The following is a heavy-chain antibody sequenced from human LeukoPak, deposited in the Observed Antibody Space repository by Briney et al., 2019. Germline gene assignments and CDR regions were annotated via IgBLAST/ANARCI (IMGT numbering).Heavy chain of an antibody. CDR2: IIPIFGTA. V-gene: IGHV1-69*13. J-gene: IGHJ4*02. D-gene: IGHD5-18*01. CDR1: GGTFSSYA. Sequence: SVKVSCKASGGTFSSYAISWVRQAPGQGLEWMGGIIPIFGTANYAQKFQGRVSITADESTSTAYMELSSLRSEDTAVHYCARDPGRWTHVDTAMPTFDYWGQGTLVTVSS. CDR3: ARDPGRWTHVDTAMPTFDY.